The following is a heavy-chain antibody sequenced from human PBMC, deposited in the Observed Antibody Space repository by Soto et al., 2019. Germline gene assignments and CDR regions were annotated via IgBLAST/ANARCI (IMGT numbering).Heavy chain of an antibody. Sequence: SETLSLTCTVSGGSISSSSYYWGWIRQPPGKGLEWIGSIYYSGSTYYNPSLKSRVTISVDTSKNQFSLKLSSVTAADTAVYYCASSFAPYSSPFDYWGQGTLVTVSS. J-gene: IGHJ4*02. CDR2: IYYSGST. D-gene: IGHD6-13*01. CDR1: GGSISSSSYY. CDR3: ASSFAPYSSPFDY. V-gene: IGHV4-39*01.